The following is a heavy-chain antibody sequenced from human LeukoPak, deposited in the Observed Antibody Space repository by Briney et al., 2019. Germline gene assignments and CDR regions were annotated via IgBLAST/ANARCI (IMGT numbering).Heavy chain of an antibody. CDR3: AGGSSGSTKRYYFDS. CDR1: GGSISGYY. V-gene: IGHV4-4*07. J-gene: IGHJ4*02. D-gene: IGHD6-19*01. Sequence: SETLSLTCTVSGGSISGYYWNWVRQPADRGLEWIGRLYSSGDTYYNPSLKSRLTMSVDTSKNQFSLKLRSVTAADTAVYYCAGGSSGSTKRYYFDSWGQGALVTVPS. CDR2: LYSSGDT.